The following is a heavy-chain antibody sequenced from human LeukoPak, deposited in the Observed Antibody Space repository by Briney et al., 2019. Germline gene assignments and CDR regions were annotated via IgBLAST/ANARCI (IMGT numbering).Heavy chain of an antibody. J-gene: IGHJ4*02. CDR1: GFTFSSYG. D-gene: IGHD3-22*01. V-gene: IGHV3-30*03. CDR2: ISYDGSNK. CDR3: ASPYYYDSSGSTLWDY. Sequence: GRSLRLSCAASGFTFSSYGMHWVRQAPGKGLEWVAVISYDGSNKYYADSVKGRFTISRDNSKNTLYLQMNSLRAEDTAVYYCASPYYYDSSGSTLWDYWGQGTLVTVSS.